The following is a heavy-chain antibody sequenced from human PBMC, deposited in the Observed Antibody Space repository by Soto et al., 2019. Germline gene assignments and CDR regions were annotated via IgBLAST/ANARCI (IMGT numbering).Heavy chain of an antibody. CDR1: GFTFSHYW. Sequence: EVQLVQSGGGSVQPGGSLRLSCAASGFTFSHYWMHWVRQVPGKGLVWVSHINSDGSSTSYADSVKGRFTISRDNAKDTLYLQMSSLRVADTAVYYCEREDSNYYDSSWRDDWGQRALVSVSS. V-gene: IGHV3-74*01. CDR3: EREDSNYYDSSWRDD. D-gene: IGHD3-22*01. CDR2: INSDGSST. J-gene: IGHJ4*02.